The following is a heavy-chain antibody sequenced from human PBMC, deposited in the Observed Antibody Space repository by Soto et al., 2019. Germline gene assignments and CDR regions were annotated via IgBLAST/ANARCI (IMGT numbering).Heavy chain of an antibody. D-gene: IGHD2-15*01. CDR3: ARSVVVVAATISYYHGMDV. J-gene: IGHJ6*02. CDR1: GFTFSSYW. V-gene: IGHV3-74*01. CDR2: INSDGSST. Sequence: EVQLVESGGGLVQPGGSLRLSCAASGFTFSSYWMHWVRQAPGKGLVWVSRINSDGSSTSYADSVKGRFTISRDNAKNTLYLQMNSLRAEDTAVYYCARSVVVVAATISYYHGMDVWGQGTTVTVSS.